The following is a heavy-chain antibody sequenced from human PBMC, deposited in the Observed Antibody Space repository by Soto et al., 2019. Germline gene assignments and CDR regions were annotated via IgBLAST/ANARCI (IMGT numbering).Heavy chain of an antibody. Sequence: SETLSLTCAVSGGSISSSNWWSWVRQPPGKGLEWIGEIYHSGSTNYNPSLKSRVTISVDKSKNQFSLKLSSVTAADTAVYYCASWTGGWHRNYYFDYWGQGTLVTVSS. CDR3: ASWTGGWHRNYYFDY. V-gene: IGHV4-4*02. J-gene: IGHJ4*02. CDR1: GGSISSSNW. D-gene: IGHD2-8*02. CDR2: IYHSGST.